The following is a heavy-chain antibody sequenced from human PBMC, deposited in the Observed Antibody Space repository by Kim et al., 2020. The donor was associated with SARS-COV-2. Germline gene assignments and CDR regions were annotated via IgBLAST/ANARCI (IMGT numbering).Heavy chain of an antibody. D-gene: IGHD3-10*01. CDR1: GFTFSNHG. CDR3: VKIEVSGQWYFDL. Sequence: GGSLRLSCAASGFTFSNHGMSWVRQAPGTGLEWVSSISRSGDLIYYADSVKDRFTISRDNSKNTLYLQLNSLRAEDTAVYYCVKIEVSGQWYFDLWGRGALVTVAS. CDR2: ISRSGDLI. J-gene: IGHJ2*01. V-gene: IGHV3-23*01.